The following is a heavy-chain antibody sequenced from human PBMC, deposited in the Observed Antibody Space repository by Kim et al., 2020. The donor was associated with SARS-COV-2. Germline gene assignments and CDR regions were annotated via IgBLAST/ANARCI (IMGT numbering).Heavy chain of an antibody. J-gene: IGHJ3*02. CDR3: ARIQGTHYDFWRVAFDI. D-gene: IGHD3-3*01. V-gene: IGHV4-34*01. Sequence: LKSRVTISVDTSKNQFSLKLSSVTAADTAVYYCARIQGTHYDFWRVAFDIWGQGTMVTVSS.